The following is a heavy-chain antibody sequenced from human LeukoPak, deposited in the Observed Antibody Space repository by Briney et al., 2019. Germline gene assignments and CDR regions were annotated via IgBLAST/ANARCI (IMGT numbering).Heavy chain of an antibody. D-gene: IGHD6-19*01. Sequence: SDTLSLTCTVSGGSISSSSYYWGWIRQPPGKGLEWIGRIYYSGSTYYNPSLKSRVTISVDTSKNQFSLKLSSVTGADTAVYYCARQAVAEPPTRSGVLDWFDPWGQGTLVTVSS. CDR2: IYYSGST. V-gene: IGHV4-39*01. J-gene: IGHJ5*02. CDR3: ARQAVAEPPTRSGVLDWFDP. CDR1: GGSISSSSYY.